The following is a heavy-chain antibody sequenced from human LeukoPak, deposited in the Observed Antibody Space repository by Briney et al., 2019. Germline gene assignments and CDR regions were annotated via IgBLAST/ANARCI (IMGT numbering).Heavy chain of an antibody. V-gene: IGHV4-4*07. J-gene: IGHJ6*02. CDR3: ARDHAVTTSYYYYYYGMDV. CDR2: IYTSGST. D-gene: IGHD4-17*01. CDR1: GGSISSYY. Sequence: SETLSLTCTVSGGSISSYYWSWIRQPAGKGLEWIGRIYTSGSTNYNPSLKSRVTMSVDTSKNQFSLKLSSVTAADPAVYYCARDHAVTTSYYYYYYGMDVWGQGTTVTVSS.